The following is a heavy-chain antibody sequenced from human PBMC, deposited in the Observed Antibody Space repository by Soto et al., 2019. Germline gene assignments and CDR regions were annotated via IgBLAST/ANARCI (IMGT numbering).Heavy chain of an antibody. J-gene: IGHJ4*02. CDR2: VSYDGGNK. Sequence: QVQLVESGGGVVKPGRSLRLSCAASGFAFTSYAMHWVRQAPGKGLEWVAVVSYDGGNKYYADSVKGRSTTHRDNSKNTLYLQMNRLRTEDTAVYYCATEPLYDTSAPCPSRIDYWGQGTLVTVSS. D-gene: IGHD3-22*01. V-gene: IGHV3-30-3*01. CDR3: ATEPLYDTSAPCPSRIDY. CDR1: GFAFTSYA.